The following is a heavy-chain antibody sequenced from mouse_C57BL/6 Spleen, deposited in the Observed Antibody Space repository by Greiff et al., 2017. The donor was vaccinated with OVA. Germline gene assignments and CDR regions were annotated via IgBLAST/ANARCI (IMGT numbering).Heavy chain of an antibody. CDR2: IYPGSGNT. D-gene: IGHD2-13*01. CDR1: GYTFTDYY. CDR3: ARVGGDVVGYFDV. V-gene: IGHV1-76*01. Sequence: VQLQQSGAELVRPGASVKLSCKASGYTFTDYYIHWVKQRPGQGLEWIAVIYPGSGNTYYNEKFKGKATLTAEKSSSTAYMQLSSLTSEDSAVYFCARVGGDVVGYFDVWGTGTTVTVSS. J-gene: IGHJ1*03.